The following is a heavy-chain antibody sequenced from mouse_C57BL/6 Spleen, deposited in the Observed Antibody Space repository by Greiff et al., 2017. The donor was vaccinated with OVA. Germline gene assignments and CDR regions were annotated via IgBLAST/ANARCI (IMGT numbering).Heavy chain of an antibody. CDR2: IYPGDGDT. D-gene: IGHD2-4*01. Sequence: ESGPELVKPGASVKISCKASGYAFSSSWMNWVKQRPGKGLEWIGRIYPGDGDTNYNGKFKGKATLTADKSSSTAYMQLSSLTSEDSAVYFCARDVYYDYNYYAMDYWGQGTSVTVSS. V-gene: IGHV1-82*01. CDR3: ARDVYYDYNYYAMDY. CDR1: GYAFSSSW. J-gene: IGHJ4*01.